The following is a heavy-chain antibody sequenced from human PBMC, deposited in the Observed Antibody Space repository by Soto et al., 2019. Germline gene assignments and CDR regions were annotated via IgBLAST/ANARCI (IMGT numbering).Heavy chain of an antibody. Sequence: SETLSLTCTVSGGSISSYYWSWIRQPPGKGLEWIGYIYYSGSTNYNPSLKSRVTISVDTSKNQFSLKLSSVTAADTTVYYCVCSGYGGHHDVFDICGQGTLVPVSS. CDR1: GGSISSYY. D-gene: IGHD4-17*01. J-gene: IGHJ3*02. CDR3: VCSGYGGHHDVFDI. V-gene: IGHV4-59*08. CDR2: IYYSGST.